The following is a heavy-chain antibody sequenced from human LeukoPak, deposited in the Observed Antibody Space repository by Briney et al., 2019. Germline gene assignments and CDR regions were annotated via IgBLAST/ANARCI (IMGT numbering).Heavy chain of an antibody. J-gene: IGHJ4*02. CDR2: IYPGDSDT. CDR3: ARRTYYYDSRGYEGYYFDY. CDR1: GYSFTSYW. D-gene: IGHD3-22*01. Sequence: GESLKISCKGSGYSFTSYWIGWVRQMPGKGLEWMGIIYPGDSDTRYSPSFQGQVTISADKSISTAYLQWSSLKASDTAMYYCARRTYYYDSRGYEGYYFDYWGQGTLVTVSS. V-gene: IGHV5-51*01.